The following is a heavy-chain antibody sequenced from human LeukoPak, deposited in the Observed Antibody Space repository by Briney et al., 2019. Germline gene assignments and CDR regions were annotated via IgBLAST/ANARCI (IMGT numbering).Heavy chain of an antibody. CDR1: GFTFSTFW. D-gene: IGHD3-22*01. CDR2: INHDGSST. J-gene: IGHJ4*02. Sequence: GGSLRLSCATSGFTFSTFWMHWVRQAPGKGLVWVSRINHDGSSTNYADSVKGRFTISRDNAKNTLHLQMNSLRAEDTAVYYCVRDWGYDSSGYWQKYFDSWGQGTLVTVSS. V-gene: IGHV3-74*01. CDR3: VRDWGYDSSGYWQKYFDS.